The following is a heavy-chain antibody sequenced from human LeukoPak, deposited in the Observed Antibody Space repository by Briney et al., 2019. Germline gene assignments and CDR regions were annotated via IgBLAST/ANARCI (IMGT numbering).Heavy chain of an antibody. CDR2: INHNGST. D-gene: IGHD3-3*01. J-gene: IGHJ6*03. CDR1: GGSFSGYY. Sequence: PSETLSLTCAVYGGSFSGYYWSWIRQPPGKGLEWIGEINHNGSTNYNPSLKSRVTISVDTSKNQFSLKLSSVTAADTAVYYCARLGYYDFWSGYYYYYMDVWGKGTTVTVSS. CDR3: ARLGYYDFWSGYYYYYMDV. V-gene: IGHV4-34*01.